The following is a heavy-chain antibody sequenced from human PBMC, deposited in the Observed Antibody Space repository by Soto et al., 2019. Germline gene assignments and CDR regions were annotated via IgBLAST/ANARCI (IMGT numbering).Heavy chain of an antibody. CDR3: AVAAVREIMAQESSGIAV. CDR1: GGTLSDYA. J-gene: IGHJ6*02. Sequence: QVQLVQSGAEVKTPGSSVTVSCKASGGTLSDYAISWVRQAPGQGLEWMGGIMPTVDSANYAQNFQGRLTISADESTSTANLELSSRRSDDTAVYYCAVAAVREIMAQESSGIAVWGQGTTVIVSS. V-gene: IGHV1-69*01. CDR2: IMPTVDSA. D-gene: IGHD3-10*01.